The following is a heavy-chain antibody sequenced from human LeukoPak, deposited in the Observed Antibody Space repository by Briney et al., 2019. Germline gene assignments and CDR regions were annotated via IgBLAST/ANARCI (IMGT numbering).Heavy chain of an antibody. CDR3: AGSIVGATRGFDP. Sequence: PSETLSLTCAVYGGSFSGYYWSWIRQPPGKGLEWIGEINHSGSTNYNPSLKSRVTISVDTSKNQFSLTLSSVTAADTAVYYCAGSIVGATRGFDPWGQGTLVTVSS. D-gene: IGHD1-26*01. V-gene: IGHV4-34*01. CDR2: INHSGST. CDR1: GGSFSGYY. J-gene: IGHJ5*02.